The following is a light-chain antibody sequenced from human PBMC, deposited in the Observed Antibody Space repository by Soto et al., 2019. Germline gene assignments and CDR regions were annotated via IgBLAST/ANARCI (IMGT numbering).Light chain of an antibody. V-gene: IGLV2-11*01. CDR1: SSDVGGYNY. J-gene: IGLJ1*01. CDR2: DVS. Sequence: QSALTQPRSVSGSPGQSVTISCTGTSSDVGGYNYVSWYQQHPGKAPKLMIYDVSKRPSGVPDRFSGSKSGNTASLTISGLQAEDEADYYCCSYAGSYTFGGVFGTGTKLTVL. CDR3: CSYAGSYTFGGV.